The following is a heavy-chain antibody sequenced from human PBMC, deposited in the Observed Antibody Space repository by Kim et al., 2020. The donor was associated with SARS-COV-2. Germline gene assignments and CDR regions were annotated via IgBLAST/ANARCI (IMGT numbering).Heavy chain of an antibody. CDR3: AKRSVAGAPGASDY. V-gene: IGHV3-23*01. Sequence: GGSLRLSCAASGFSFSRYSMSWVRQAPGKGLEWVSSITGVSSGGNTFYADSVKGRFTISRDNAKNTLYLQMNSLRSEDTAVYYCAKRSVAGAPGASDYWGQGTLVTVSP. CDR1: GFSFSRYS. CDR2: ITGVSSGGNT. D-gene: IGHD2-8*02. J-gene: IGHJ4*02.